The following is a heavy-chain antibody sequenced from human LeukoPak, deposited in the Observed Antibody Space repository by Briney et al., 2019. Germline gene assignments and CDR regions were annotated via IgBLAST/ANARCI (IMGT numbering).Heavy chain of an antibody. Sequence: KPSETLSLTCTVSGGSISSYSYYWGWIRQPPGKGLEWIGSIHYGGSTYYNPSLKSRVTISVDTSKNQFSLKLSSVTAADTAVYFCARGYCSGGSCYESRGWFDYWGQGTLVAVSS. V-gene: IGHV4-39*07. CDR1: GGSISSYSYY. J-gene: IGHJ4*02. D-gene: IGHD2-15*01. CDR2: IHYGGST. CDR3: ARGYCSGGSCYESRGWFDY.